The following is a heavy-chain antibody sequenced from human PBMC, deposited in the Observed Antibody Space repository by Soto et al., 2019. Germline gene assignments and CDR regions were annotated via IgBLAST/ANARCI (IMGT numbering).Heavy chain of an antibody. CDR3: AKGSQYSSSWFPPRY. D-gene: IGHD6-13*01. J-gene: IGHJ4*02. CDR1: GFTFDDYA. CDR2: ISWNSGSI. V-gene: IGHV3-9*01. Sequence: EVQLVESGGGLVQPGRSLRLSCAASGFTFDDYAMHWVRQAPGKGLEWVSGISWNSGSIGYADSVKGRFTISRDNAKNSLYLQMNSLRAEDTALYYCAKGSQYSSSWFPPRYWGQGTLVTVSS.